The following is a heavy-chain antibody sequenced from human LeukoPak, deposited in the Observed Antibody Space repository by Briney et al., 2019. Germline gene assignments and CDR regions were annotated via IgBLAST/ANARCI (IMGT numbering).Heavy chain of an antibody. D-gene: IGHD3-10*01. CDR2: INPNSGGT. Sequence: ASVKVSCKASGYTFTGYYMHWVRQAPGQGLEWMGWINPNSGGTNYAQKFQGRVTMTRDTSISTAYMELSRLRSEDTAVYYCARGIYGSGSYYGYWGQGTLVTVSS. J-gene: IGHJ4*02. CDR1: GYTFTGYY. CDR3: ARGIYGSGSYYGY. V-gene: IGHV1-2*02.